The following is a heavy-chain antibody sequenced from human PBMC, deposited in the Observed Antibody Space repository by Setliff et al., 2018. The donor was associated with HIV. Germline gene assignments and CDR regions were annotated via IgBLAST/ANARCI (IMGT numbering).Heavy chain of an antibody. D-gene: IGHD3-22*01. J-gene: IGHJ4*02. CDR2: IYSGGST. CDR3: ARLQDSSGYYRY. V-gene: IGHV4-59*08. CDR1: GGSISSYY. Sequence: SETLSLTCTVSGGSISSYYWSWIRQPPGTGLEWLGCIYSGGSTNYNPSLESRVTISLDTSKNQFSLRLTSVTAADTAVYYCARLQDSSGYYRYWGQGTLVTV.